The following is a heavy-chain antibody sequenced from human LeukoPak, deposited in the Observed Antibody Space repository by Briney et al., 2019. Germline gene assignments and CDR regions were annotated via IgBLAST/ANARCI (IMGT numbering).Heavy chain of an antibody. V-gene: IGHV1-3*01. CDR1: GYTFTSYA. Sequence: GASAKVSCKASGYTFTSYAMHWVRQAPGQRLEWMGWINAGNGNTKYSQKFQGRVTITRDTSASTAYMELGSLRSEDTAVYYCARDYGGNSGYLDYWGQGTLVTVSS. D-gene: IGHD4-23*01. CDR3: ARDYGGNSGYLDY. CDR2: INAGNGNT. J-gene: IGHJ4*02.